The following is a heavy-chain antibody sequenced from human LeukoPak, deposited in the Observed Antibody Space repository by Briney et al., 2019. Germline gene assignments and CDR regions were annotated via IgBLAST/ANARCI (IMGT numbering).Heavy chain of an antibody. V-gene: IGHV3-48*02. J-gene: IGHJ4*02. CDR3: ARDYASDY. CDR2: ISRSGDTI. Sequence: GGSLRLPCAAYGFTFGYHSMNWVRQAPGKGLEWISYISRSGDTIYYADSVKGRFTISRDNADSSLYLQMNSLRDEDTAVYYCARDYASDYWGQGTLVTVSS. CDR1: GFTFGYHS. D-gene: IGHD3-10*01.